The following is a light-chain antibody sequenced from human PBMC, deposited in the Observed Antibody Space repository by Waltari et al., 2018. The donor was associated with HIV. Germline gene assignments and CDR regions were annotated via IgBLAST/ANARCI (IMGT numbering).Light chain of an antibody. J-gene: IGLJ1*01. CDR1: SNDVGGYNY. Sequence: QSALTQPASVSGSPGQSITISCTGTSNDVGGYNYVSWYQHHPGKAPKLMIYEVTNRPSGVSNRFSGSKSGNTASLTISGLQAEDEADYFCCSYTSSSTLYVFGTGTKVTVL. CDR2: EVT. V-gene: IGLV2-14*01. CDR3: CSYTSSSTLYV.